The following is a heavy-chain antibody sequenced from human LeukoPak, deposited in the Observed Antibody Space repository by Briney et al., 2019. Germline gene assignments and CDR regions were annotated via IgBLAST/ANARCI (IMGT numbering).Heavy chain of an antibody. Sequence: ASVTVSFTSSGYSFTDYYMHWVRQAPGQGREGMGWINPNSGRTNSAQRFQGRLTMPRDTSISTAYMELSSLRSDDTAVYYCAKSSISGSGSYYPYYYGMDVWGQGTTVTVSS. CDR3: AKSSISGSGSYYPYYYGMDV. D-gene: IGHD3-10*01. J-gene: IGHJ6*02. CDR1: GYSFTDYY. CDR2: INPNSGRT. V-gene: IGHV1-2*02.